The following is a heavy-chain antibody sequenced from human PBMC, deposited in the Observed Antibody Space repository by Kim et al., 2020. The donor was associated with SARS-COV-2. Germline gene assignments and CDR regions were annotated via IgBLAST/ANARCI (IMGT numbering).Heavy chain of an antibody. CDR1: GYSFTSYW. CDR2: IYPGDSDT. Sequence: GESLKISCKGSGYSFTSYWIGWVRQMPGKGLEWMGIIYPGDSDTRYSPSFQGQVTISADKSISTAYLQWRSLKASDTAMYYCARHARIAARSYGMDVWGQGTTVTVSS. D-gene: IGHD6-6*01. V-gene: IGHV5-51*01. J-gene: IGHJ6*02. CDR3: ARHARIAARSYGMDV.